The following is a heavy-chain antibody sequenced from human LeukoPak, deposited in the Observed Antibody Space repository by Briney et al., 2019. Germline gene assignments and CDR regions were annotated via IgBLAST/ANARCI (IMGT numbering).Heavy chain of an antibody. V-gene: IGHV3-23*01. Sequence: GGSLRLSCAASGFSFSTYVMSWVRQAPGKGLEWVSGISGSAGTTYYADSVEGRFTISRDNSKNTLYLQMNSLRAEDTAVYYCAKDQTVGDGHIDFEYWGQGTLVTVSS. CDR1: GFSFSTYV. CDR3: AKDQTVGDGHIDFEY. CDR2: ISGSAGTT. J-gene: IGHJ4*02. D-gene: IGHD5-24*01.